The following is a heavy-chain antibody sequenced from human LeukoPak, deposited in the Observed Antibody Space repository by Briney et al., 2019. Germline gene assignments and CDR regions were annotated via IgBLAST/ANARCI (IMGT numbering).Heavy chain of an antibody. CDR3: ARGRRPRGRTYYYDSSGYYYAY. CDR2: INHGGST. Sequence: SQSLSLACAVYAGSVSGSYCSCVRQPPGKGLEWVGEINHGGSTNYTASLQSRAPISGDTSKNQFSLTLSCVPAADTAVYYCARGRRPRGRTYYYDSSGYYYAYWGQGTLVTVSS. CDR1: AGSVSGSY. V-gene: IGHV4-34*01. J-gene: IGHJ4*02. D-gene: IGHD3-22*01.